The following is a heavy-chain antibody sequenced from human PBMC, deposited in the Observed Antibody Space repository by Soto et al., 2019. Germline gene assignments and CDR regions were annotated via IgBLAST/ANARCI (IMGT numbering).Heavy chain of an antibody. Sequence: QVQLVESGGGVVQPGRSLRLSCAASGFTFSSYGMHWVRQAPGKGLEWVAVIWYDGSNKYYADSVKGRFTISRDNSKNTLYLQMISLRAEDTAVYYCARDGSLERITILDVWGQGTTVTVSS. CDR2: IWYDGSNK. V-gene: IGHV3-33*01. D-gene: IGHD3-9*01. J-gene: IGHJ6*02. CDR1: GFTFSSYG. CDR3: ARDGSLERITILDV.